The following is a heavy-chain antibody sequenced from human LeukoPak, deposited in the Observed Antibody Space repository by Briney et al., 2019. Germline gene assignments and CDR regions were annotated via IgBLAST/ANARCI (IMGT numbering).Heavy chain of an antibody. CDR1: GGSISSYY. J-gene: IGHJ5*02. CDR2: IYYSGST. CDR3: AREKDYGDCADWFDP. D-gene: IGHD4-17*01. Sequence: PSETLSLTCTVSGGSISSYYWSWIRQPPGKGLEWIGYIYYSGSTNYNPSLKSRVTISVDTSKNQFSLKLSSVTAADTAVYYCAREKDYGDCADWFDPWGQGTLVTVSS. V-gene: IGHV4-59*01.